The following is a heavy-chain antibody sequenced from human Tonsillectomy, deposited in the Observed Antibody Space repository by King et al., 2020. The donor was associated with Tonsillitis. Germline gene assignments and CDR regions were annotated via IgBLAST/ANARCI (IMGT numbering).Heavy chain of an antibody. CDR3: ARRASVRGIDY. D-gene: IGHD3-10*01. V-gene: IGHV3-21*01. CDR1: GFIFSSHT. CDR2: ISGTSSGT. Sequence: VQLVESGGGLFKPGGSLRLSCAASGFIFSSHTMTWVRQRPGEGLEWVSSISGTSSGTYYADSVKGRFTIFRDDAERSVFLQMDSLRVEDTAVYYCARRASVRGIDYWGQGTLVTVSS. J-gene: IGHJ4*02.